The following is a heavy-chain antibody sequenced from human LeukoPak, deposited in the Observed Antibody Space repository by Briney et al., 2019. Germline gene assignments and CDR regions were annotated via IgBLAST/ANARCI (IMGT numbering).Heavy chain of an antibody. V-gene: IGHV1-2*02. J-gene: IGHJ6*02. CDR3: ARGRLWFGESGPRGYAMDV. CDR2: INPNSGDT. D-gene: IGHD3-10*01. Sequence: GASVKVSCKASGYPFTKFYMHWVRQAPGQGLEWMGWINPNSGDTNYAQDFQGRVSMTRDTSISTAYMDLSRLRSDDTAVYYCARGRLWFGESGPRGYAMDVWGQGTTVAVSS. CDR1: GYPFTKFY.